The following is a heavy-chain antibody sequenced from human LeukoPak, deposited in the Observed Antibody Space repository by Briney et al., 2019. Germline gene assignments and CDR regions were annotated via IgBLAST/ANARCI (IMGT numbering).Heavy chain of an antibody. D-gene: IGHD2-21*02. CDR1: GFTFSSYA. J-gene: IGHJ4*02. Sequence: SGGSLRLSCAASGFTFSSYAMSWVRQAPGKGLEWVSAISGSGGSTYYADSAKGRFTISRDNSKNTLYLQMSSLRAEDTAVYYCAKGGEAYCGGDCSHDYWGQGTLVTVSS. V-gene: IGHV3-23*01. CDR3: AKGGEAYCGGDCSHDY. CDR2: ISGSGGST.